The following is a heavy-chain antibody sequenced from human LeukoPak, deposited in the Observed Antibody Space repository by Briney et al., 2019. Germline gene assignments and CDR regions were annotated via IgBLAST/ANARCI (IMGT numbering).Heavy chain of an antibody. J-gene: IGHJ5*02. CDR1: GGSFGGYY. CDR3: ARGGYYDSSGFTNWFDP. Sequence: SETLSLTCAVYGGSFGGYYWSWIRQPPGKGLEWIGEINHSGSTNYNPSLKSRVTISVDTSKNQFSLKLSSVTAADTAVYYCARGGYYDSSGFTNWFDPWGQGTLVTVSS. V-gene: IGHV4-34*01. CDR2: INHSGST. D-gene: IGHD3-22*01.